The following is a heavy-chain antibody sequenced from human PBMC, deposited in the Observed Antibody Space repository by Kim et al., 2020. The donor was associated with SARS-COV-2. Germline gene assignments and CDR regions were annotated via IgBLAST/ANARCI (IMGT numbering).Heavy chain of an antibody. CDR2: IYYSGST. D-gene: IGHD3-16*01. CDR1: GGSISSSSYY. V-gene: IGHV4-39*01. J-gene: IGHJ6*02. Sequence: SETLSLTCTVSGGSISSSSYYWGWIRQPPGKGLEWIGSIYYSGSTYYNPSLKSRVTISVDTSKNQFSLKLSSVTAADTAVYYCARGGGQAGDGWDLYYYYGMDVWGQGTTVTVSS. CDR3: ARGGGQAGDGWDLYYYYGMDV.